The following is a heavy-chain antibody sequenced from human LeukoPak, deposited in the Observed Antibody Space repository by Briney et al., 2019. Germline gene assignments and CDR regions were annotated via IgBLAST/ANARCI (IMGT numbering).Heavy chain of an antibody. V-gene: IGHV3-23*01. Sequence: GGSLRLSCAASGLTFSSYAMSWVRQAPEKGLGLVSSITGSGENTYYADTVKGRFTISRDKSKTTRYLFMHSLRVEDSAVYYCAKDMRETPWCYLDSWGQGTLVTVSS. D-gene: IGHD2-8*01. CDR2: ITGSGENT. CDR1: GLTFSSYA. CDR3: AKDMRETPWCYLDS. J-gene: IGHJ4*02.